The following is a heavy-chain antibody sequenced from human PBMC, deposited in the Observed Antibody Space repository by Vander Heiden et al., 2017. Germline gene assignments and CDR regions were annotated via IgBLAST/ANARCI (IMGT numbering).Heavy chain of an antibody. J-gene: IGHJ4*02. V-gene: IGHV3-74*01. CDR2: INRDGSST. CDR1: GFSFRRHW. Sequence: EVQLVESGGGLVQPGGSLRLSCAASGFSFRRHWTHWVRKAPGKWLVWVSRINRDGSSTSYADSVKGRFTISRDNAKNTLYLQMNSLRAEDTAVYYCARIKHCSSTSCYPGDYWGQGTLVTVSS. D-gene: IGHD2-2*01. CDR3: ARIKHCSSTSCYPGDY.